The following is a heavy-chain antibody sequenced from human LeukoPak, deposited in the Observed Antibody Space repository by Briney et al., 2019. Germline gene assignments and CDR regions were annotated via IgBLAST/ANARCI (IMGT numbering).Heavy chain of an antibody. J-gene: IGHJ5*02. CDR1: GFTFSSYG. CDR2: IRYDGSNK. V-gene: IGHV3-30*02. CDR3: AEDRVLWFGEFLWFDP. Sequence: PGGSLRLSCAASGFTFSSYGMHWVRQAPGKGLEWVAFIRYDGSNKYYADSVKGRFTISRDNSKNTLYLQMNSLRAEDTAVYYCAEDRVLWFGEFLWFDPWGQGTLVTVSS. D-gene: IGHD3-10*01.